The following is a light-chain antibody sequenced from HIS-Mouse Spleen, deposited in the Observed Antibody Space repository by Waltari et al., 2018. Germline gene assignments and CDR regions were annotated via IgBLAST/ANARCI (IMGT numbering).Light chain of an antibody. V-gene: IGLV3-25*03. CDR3: QSADSSGTYQDVV. CDR2: KDR. CDR1: ALPKQY. Sequence: SYELTQPPSVSVSPGQTARITCSGDALPKQYAYWYQRKPGQAPVLVTYKDRVRPSGIPERFSGSSSGTTVTLTISGVQAEDEADYYCQSADSSGTYQDVVFGGGTKLTVL. J-gene: IGLJ2*01.